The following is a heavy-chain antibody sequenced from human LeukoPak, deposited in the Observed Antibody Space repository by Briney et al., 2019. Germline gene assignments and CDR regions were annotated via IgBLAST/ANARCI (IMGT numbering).Heavy chain of an antibody. D-gene: IGHD6-19*01. CDR3: ARDSIAVAGIDY. CDR2: IYYSGST. Sequence: SETLSLTCTVSGGSVSSGSNYWSWIRQPPGKGLECIGYIYYSGSTNYNPSLKRRVTISVDTSKNQFSLKLSSVTAADTAVYYCARDSIAVAGIDYWGQGTLVTVSS. CDR1: GGSVSSGSNY. J-gene: IGHJ4*02. V-gene: IGHV4-61*01.